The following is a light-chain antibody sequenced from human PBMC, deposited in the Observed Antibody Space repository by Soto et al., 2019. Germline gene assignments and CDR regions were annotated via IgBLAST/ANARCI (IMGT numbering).Light chain of an antibody. Sequence: DVQMTQSPSSLSASVGDRVTITCRASQSIVSFLNWYQQRPGTAPKLLIFAASNLESGVPSRFSGRGSATDLTLSISSLQPEDFATYFCQQTYSMPVTFGQGTKLAMK. J-gene: IGKJ2*01. CDR1: QSIVSF. CDR3: QQTYSMPVT. V-gene: IGKV1-39*01. CDR2: AAS.